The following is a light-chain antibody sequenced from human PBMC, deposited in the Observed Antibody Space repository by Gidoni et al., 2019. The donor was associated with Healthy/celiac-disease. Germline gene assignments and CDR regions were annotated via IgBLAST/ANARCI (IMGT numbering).Light chain of an antibody. CDR2: EGS. CDR1: SSDVGSYNL. Sequence: QSALTQPASVSGSPGQSITISCTGTSSDVGSYNLVSWYQQPPGKAPKLMIYEGSKRPSGVSNRFSGSKSGNTASLTISGLQAEDEADYYCCSYAGSSTFEGVFGGGTKLTVL. V-gene: IGLV2-23*03. CDR3: CSYAGSSTFEGV. J-gene: IGLJ3*02.